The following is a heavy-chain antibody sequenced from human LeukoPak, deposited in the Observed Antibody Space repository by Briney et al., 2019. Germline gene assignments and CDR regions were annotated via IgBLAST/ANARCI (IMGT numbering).Heavy chain of an antibody. CDR2: IYYGRST. V-gene: IGHV4-59*01. CDR3: ARGVSACPPYNWFAP. D-gene: IGHD2-21*01. J-gene: IGHJ5*02. Sequence: SETLSLTCTVSGGSISDYYCNWLRQPPGKGLEWFGYIYYGRSTNYNPSLKSRVTISVDTSKYQFSQNLNSVTAADTAGYYCARGVSACPPYNWFAPWGQGMLVTVS. CDR1: GGSISDYY.